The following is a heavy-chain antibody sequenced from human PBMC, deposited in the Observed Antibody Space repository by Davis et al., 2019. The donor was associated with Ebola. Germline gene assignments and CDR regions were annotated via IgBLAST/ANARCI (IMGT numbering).Heavy chain of an antibody. CDR1: GFTVSSNY. Sequence: GGSLRLSCAASGFTVSSNYMSWVRQAPGKGLEWVSVIYSGGSTYYADAVKGRFTISRDNSKNTLYLQMNSLRAEDTAVYYCARAISSSWYGGAYYYYYGMDVWGQGTTVTVSS. D-gene: IGHD6-13*01. CDR3: ARAISSSWYGGAYYYYYGMDV. J-gene: IGHJ6*02. CDR2: IYSGGST. V-gene: IGHV3-53*01.